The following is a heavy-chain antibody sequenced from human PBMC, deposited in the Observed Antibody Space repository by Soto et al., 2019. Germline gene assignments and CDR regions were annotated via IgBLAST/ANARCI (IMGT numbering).Heavy chain of an antibody. V-gene: IGHV3-21*01. Sequence: GGALRLSCAGSGFTLRTSSLNLGRPAPGKGLEWLSPFSTSSTNIYSADSVKGRFTIPRDNAKNSLYLQMNSLRAEDTAVYYCAFGEESRYYYYGMDVWGQGTTVTVSS. CDR3: AFGEESRYYYYGMDV. CDR2: FSTSSTNI. CDR1: GFTLRTSS. J-gene: IGHJ6*02. D-gene: IGHD3-10*01.